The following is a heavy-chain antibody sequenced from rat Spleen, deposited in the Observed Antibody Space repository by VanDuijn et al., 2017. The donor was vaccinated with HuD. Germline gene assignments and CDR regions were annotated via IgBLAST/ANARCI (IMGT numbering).Heavy chain of an antibody. D-gene: IGHD1-12*01. Sequence: QVQLMESGPGLVQPSETLSLTCTVSGFSLTSYNVHWVRQPTGKGLEWLGIIWTGGSTDYNSALKSRLSISRDTSKSQVSLKMNSLQTEDIATYYCAREGGDSYAHDWYFDFWGPGTMVTVSS. J-gene: IGHJ1*01. CDR3: AREGGDSYAHDWYFDF. CDR2: IWTGGST. CDR1: GFSLTSYN. V-gene: IGHV2-30*01.